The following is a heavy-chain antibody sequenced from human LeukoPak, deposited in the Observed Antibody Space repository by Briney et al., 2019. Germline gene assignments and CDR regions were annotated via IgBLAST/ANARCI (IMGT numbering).Heavy chain of an antibody. CDR1: GYTFTSYG. J-gene: IGHJ4*02. D-gene: IGHD3-22*01. CDR2: ISAYNGNT. Sequence: ASVKVSCKASGYTFTSYGISWVRQAPGQGLEWMGWISAYNGNTNYAQKLQGRVTMTTDTSTSTAYMEMMSLRSDDAAVYYCARDSVVAYSLHGRGYTLVLWGERTRVRVSS. CDR3: ARDSVVAYSLHGRGYTLVL. V-gene: IGHV1-18*01.